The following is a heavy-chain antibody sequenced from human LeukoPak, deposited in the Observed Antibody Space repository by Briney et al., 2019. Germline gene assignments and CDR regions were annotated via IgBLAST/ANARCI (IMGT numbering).Heavy chain of an antibody. V-gene: IGHV3-21*01. Sequence: GGSLRLSCAASGFPFSSYSMNWVRQAPGKGLEWVSSISSSSNIYYADSVKGRFTISRDNAKNSLYLQMNSLRAEDTAVYYCARAGYGDYAYYFDYWGQGTLVTVSS. CDR2: ISSSSNI. D-gene: IGHD4-17*01. J-gene: IGHJ4*02. CDR1: GFPFSSYS. CDR3: ARAGYGDYAYYFDY.